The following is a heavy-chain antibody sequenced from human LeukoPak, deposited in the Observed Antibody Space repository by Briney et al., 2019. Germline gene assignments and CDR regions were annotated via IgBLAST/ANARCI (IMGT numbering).Heavy chain of an antibody. J-gene: IGHJ6*03. CDR3: ARRALYGSGRYYYYYTDV. CDR2: INHSGST. CDR1: GGSFSGYY. V-gene: IGHV4-34*01. D-gene: IGHD3-10*01. Sequence: SETLSLTCAVYGGSFSGYYWSWIRQPPGKGLEWIGEINHSGSTNYNPSLKSRVTISVDTSKNQFSLKLSSVTAADTAVYYCARRALYGSGRYYYYYTDVWGKGTTVTVSS.